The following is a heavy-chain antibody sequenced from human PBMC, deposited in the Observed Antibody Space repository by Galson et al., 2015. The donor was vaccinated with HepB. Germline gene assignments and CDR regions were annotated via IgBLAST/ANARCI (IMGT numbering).Heavy chain of an antibody. D-gene: IGHD3-22*01. CDR1: GGTFSSYA. CDR2: IIPIFGTA. V-gene: IGHV1-69*13. Sequence: VKVSCKASGGTFSSYAISWVRQAPGQGLEWMGGIIPIFGTANYAQKFQGRVTITADESTSTAYMELSSLRSEDTAVYYCAGGDYYDSSGYYTGYFQHWGQGTLVTVSS. CDR3: AGGDYYDSSGYYTGYFQH. J-gene: IGHJ1*01.